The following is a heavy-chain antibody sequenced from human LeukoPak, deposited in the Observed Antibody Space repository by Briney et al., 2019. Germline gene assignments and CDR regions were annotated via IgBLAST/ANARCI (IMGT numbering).Heavy chain of an antibody. D-gene: IGHD7-27*01. CDR2: IYHSGST. CDR1: GGSISSSNW. CDR3: ARSHGRNWGRPKSYDY. Sequence: PSETLSLTCAVSGGSISSSNWWSWVRQPPGKGLEWIGEIYHSGSTNYNPSLKSRVTISVDKSKNQVSLKLSSVTAADTAVYYCARSHGRNWGRPKSYDYWGQGTLVTVSS. V-gene: IGHV4-4*02. J-gene: IGHJ4*02.